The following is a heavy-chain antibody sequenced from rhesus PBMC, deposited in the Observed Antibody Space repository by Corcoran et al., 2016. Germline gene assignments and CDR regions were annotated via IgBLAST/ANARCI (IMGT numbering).Heavy chain of an antibody. CDR1: GGSISDSYR. J-gene: IGHJ4*01. CDR3: ASNLWTGYYPPPY. CDR2: IYGSSTTT. Sequence: QVQLQESGPGVVKPSETLSLTCVVLGGSISDSYRGSWIGQPPGTGLKWIGYIYGSSTTTTYNPSLKGRVHISKDTSNDPFSLKLSSVTAADTAVYYCASNLWTGYYPPPYWGQGVLVTVSS. D-gene: IGHD3-3*01. V-gene: IGHV4S10*01.